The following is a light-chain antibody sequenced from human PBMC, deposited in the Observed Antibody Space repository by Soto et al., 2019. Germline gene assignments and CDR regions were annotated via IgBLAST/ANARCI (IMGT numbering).Light chain of an antibody. CDR1: QTISSW. J-gene: IGKJ1*01. CDR2: KAS. CDR3: QHYNSYSEA. Sequence: DIQMTQSPSTLSGSVGDRVTIPSRPSQTISSWLAWYQQKPGKAPKLLIYKASTLKSGVPSRFSGSGSGTEFTLTISSLQPDDFATYYCQHYNSYSEAFGQGTKVDI. V-gene: IGKV1-5*03.